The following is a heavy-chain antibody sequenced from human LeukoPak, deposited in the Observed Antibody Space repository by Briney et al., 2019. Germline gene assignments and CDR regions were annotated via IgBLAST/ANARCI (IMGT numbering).Heavy chain of an antibody. CDR2: IYPGDPDT. Sequence: GESLKISCKGSGYSFTTYWIAWVRQMPGKGLGWMGIIYPGDPDTRYSPSFQGQVTISADKSISTAFLQWSSLKASDTAMYYCARQQVAYYYYYGMDVWGKGTTVTVSS. J-gene: IGHJ6*04. D-gene: IGHD2-15*01. CDR1: GYSFTTYW. V-gene: IGHV5-51*01. CDR3: ARQQVAYYYYYGMDV.